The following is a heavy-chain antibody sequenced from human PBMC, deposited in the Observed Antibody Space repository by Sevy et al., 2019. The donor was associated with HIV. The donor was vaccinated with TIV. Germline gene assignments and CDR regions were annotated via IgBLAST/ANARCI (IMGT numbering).Heavy chain of an antibody. Sequence: SETLSLTCTVSGGSISSYYWSWIRQPPGKGLEGIGYIYYSGSTNYNPSLKSRVTISVDTSKNQFSLKLSSVTAADTAVYYCARQGELLINWFDPWGQGTLVTVSS. CDR2: IYYSGST. D-gene: IGHD1-26*01. CDR1: GGSISSYY. J-gene: IGHJ5*02. V-gene: IGHV4-59*13. CDR3: ARQGELLINWFDP.